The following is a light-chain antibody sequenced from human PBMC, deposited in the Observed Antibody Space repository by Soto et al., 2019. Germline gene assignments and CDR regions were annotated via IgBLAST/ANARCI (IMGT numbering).Light chain of an antibody. CDR3: LQYSDLYT. CDR2: QAS. V-gene: IGKV1-5*03. J-gene: IGKJ2*01. Sequence: IPMTQSPSTLSASVGDRVTITCRASQSLTKWLAWYQMRPGQAPKLLIHQASKLQSGVPSRFSGSGAGTEFTLTITSLQPDDVATYYCLQYSDLYTFGGGTTL. CDR1: QSLTKW.